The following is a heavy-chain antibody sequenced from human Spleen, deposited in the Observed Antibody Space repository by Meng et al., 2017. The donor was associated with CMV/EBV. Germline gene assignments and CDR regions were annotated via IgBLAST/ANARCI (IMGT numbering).Heavy chain of an antibody. CDR1: NKAW. CDR2: IKSKTDGGTT. Sequence: NKAWMSWVRQAPGKGLEWVGRIKSKTDGGTTDYAAPVKGRFSISRDDSKNTLYLQMNSLKTDDTALYYCTTLPTVTMVRGVSTPFDYWGQGTLVTVSS. V-gene: IGHV3-15*01. J-gene: IGHJ4*02. D-gene: IGHD3-10*01. CDR3: TTLPTVTMVRGVSTPFDY.